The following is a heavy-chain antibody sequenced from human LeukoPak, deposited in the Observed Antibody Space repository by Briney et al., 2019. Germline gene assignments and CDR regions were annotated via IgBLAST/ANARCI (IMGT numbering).Heavy chain of an antibody. J-gene: IGHJ4*02. CDR3: ARDVTF. D-gene: IGHD2/OR15-2a*01. CDR2: INPDDGGT. Sequence: ASVKVSCKASGYTFTAYYMHWVRQAPGQGPEWMGWINPDDGGTNYAQNFQDRVTMTRDTSINTAYMELNRLTSDDTAVYYCARDVTFWGQGTLVTVPS. V-gene: IGHV1-2*02. CDR1: GYTFTAYY.